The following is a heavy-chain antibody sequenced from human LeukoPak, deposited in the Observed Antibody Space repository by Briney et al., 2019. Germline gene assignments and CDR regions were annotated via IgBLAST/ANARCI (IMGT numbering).Heavy chain of an antibody. CDR2: IIPIFGTA. CDR1: GGTFSSYA. D-gene: IGHD3-22*01. CDR3: ARDSGYYDSSGFSDY. Sequence: SVKVSCKASGGTFSSYAISWVRQAPGQGLEWMGGIIPIFGTANYAQKFQGRVTITADESTSTAYMELSSLRSEDTAVYYCARDSGYYDSSGFSDYWGQGTLVTVSS. V-gene: IGHV1-69*13. J-gene: IGHJ4*02.